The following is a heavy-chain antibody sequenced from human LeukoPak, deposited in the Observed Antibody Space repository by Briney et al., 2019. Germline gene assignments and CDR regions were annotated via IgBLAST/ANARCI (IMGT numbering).Heavy chain of an antibody. CDR3: ASPWLGASSIDAFDT. CDR1: GYSFTSYW. Sequence: KSGESLKISCKGSGYSFTSYWIGWVRQMPGKGLEWMGIIYPGDSDTRYSPSFQGQVTISADKSISTAYLQWSSLKASDTAMYYCASPWLGASSIDAFDTWGQGTMVTVSS. D-gene: IGHD1-26*01. J-gene: IGHJ3*02. CDR2: IYPGDSDT. V-gene: IGHV5-51*01.